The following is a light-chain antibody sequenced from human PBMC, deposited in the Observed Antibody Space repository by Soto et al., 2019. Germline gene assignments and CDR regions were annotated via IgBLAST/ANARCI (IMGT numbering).Light chain of an antibody. Sequence: QSVLTQPPSASGVPGQRVTFSCSGSKSDIGSNYVFWYQQLPGTAPKLLIYDDNKRPSGIPDRFSGSKSGTSATLGITGFQTGDEADYYCGSWDSSLSAYVFGTGTKVTVL. CDR2: DDN. J-gene: IGLJ1*01. V-gene: IGLV1-51*01. CDR1: KSDIGSNY. CDR3: GSWDSSLSAYV.